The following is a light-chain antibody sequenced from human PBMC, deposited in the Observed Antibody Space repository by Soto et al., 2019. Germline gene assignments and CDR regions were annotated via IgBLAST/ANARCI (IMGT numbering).Light chain of an antibody. CDR3: QVWDSSTV. J-gene: IGLJ1*01. CDR2: RDT. Sequence: SYELTRLLSVSVALGQTARITCGGNNIGSKNVHWYQQKPGQAPVLVIYRDTNRPSGIPERFSGSNSGNTATLTISRAQAGDEADYYCQVWDSSTVFGTGTKVTVL. V-gene: IGLV3-9*01. CDR1: NIGSKN.